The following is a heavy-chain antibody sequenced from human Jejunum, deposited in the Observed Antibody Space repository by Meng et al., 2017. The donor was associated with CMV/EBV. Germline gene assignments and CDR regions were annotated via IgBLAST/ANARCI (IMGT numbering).Heavy chain of an antibody. CDR2: IYRGDDK. J-gene: IGHJ4*02. CDR1: GFAPGTSREG. CDR3: AHFVGGYYPSRPDY. D-gene: IGHD1-26*01. V-gene: IGHV2-5*02. Sequence: KVTAPQLVKPTQPHTLNCSFHGFAPGTSREGVGRIRQPTGKALEWLALIYRGDDKRYSPSLNSRLTIAKDTSKNEVVLTLTNMGPIDTGTYYCAHFVGGYYPSRPDYWGQGTLVTVSS.